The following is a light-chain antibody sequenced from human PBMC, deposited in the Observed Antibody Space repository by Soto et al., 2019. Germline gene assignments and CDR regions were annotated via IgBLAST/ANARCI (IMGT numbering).Light chain of an antibody. V-gene: IGKV2-24*01. CDR1: QSLVHSDGNTY. J-gene: IGKJ1*01. CDR2: QIS. CDR3: MQATQLRT. Sequence: DIVRTQTPLSSPVTLGQPSSISCRSSQSLVHSDGNTYLSWLQQSPGQPPRLLIYQISKRFSGVPDRFSGSGAGADFALTISRVESEDVGIYYCMQATQLRTFGQGTKVDIK.